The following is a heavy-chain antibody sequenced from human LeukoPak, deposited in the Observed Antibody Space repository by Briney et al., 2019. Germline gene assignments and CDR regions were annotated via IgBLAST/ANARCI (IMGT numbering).Heavy chain of an antibody. J-gene: IGHJ4*02. CDR2: ISSSSSTM. V-gene: IGHV3-48*01. CDR3: ARDSIVGATAGGDY. CDR1: GFTFSSYS. Sequence: PGGSLRLSCAASGFTFSSYSMNWVRQAPGKGLEWVSYISSSSSTMYYADSVKGRFTISRDNAKNSLYLQMNSLRAEDTAVYYCARDSIVGATAGGDYWGQGTLVTVSS. D-gene: IGHD1-26*01.